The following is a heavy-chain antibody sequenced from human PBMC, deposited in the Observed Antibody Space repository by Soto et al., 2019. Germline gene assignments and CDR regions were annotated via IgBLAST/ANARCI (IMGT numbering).Heavy chain of an antibody. D-gene: IGHD4-17*01. J-gene: IGHJ6*03. V-gene: IGHV4-34*01. CDR1: GGSFRGYY. CDR3: ARGRPYYGDYYYYYMDV. Sequence: SETLSLTCAVYGGSFRGYYWSWIRQPPGKGLEWIGEINHSGSTNYNPSLKSRVTISVDTSKNQFSLKLSSVTAADTAVYYCARGRPYYGDYYYYYMDVWGKGTTVTVSS. CDR2: INHSGST.